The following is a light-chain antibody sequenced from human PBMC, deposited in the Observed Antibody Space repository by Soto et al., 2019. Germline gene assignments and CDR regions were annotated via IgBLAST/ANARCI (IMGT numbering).Light chain of an antibody. CDR1: SSNIGTNS. CDR2: NND. J-gene: IGLJ1*01. CDR3: ATTENYMHGFYV. V-gene: IGLV1-44*01. Sequence: QSVLTQPPSASGTPGQRVTISCSGGSSNIGTNSVNWYQQLPGRAPKLLIYNNDLRPSGVPDRFSGSKSGTSASLAISGLQSEDVFVNDTATTENYMHGFYV.